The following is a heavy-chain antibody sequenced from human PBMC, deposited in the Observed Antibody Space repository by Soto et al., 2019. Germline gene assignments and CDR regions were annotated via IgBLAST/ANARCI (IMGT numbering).Heavy chain of an antibody. J-gene: IGHJ4*01. Sequence: ASGKGCCKASGDTFTGYYMHWVRQAPGQGLEWMGWINPNSGGTNYAQKFQGRVTMTRDTSISTAYMELSRLRSDDTAVYYCERGGNRRILIYDSRGQIDYWGDVPLVPVS. V-gene: IGHV1-2*02. CDR2: INPNSGGT. D-gene: IGHD3-22*01. CDR1: GDTFTGYY. CDR3: ERGGNRRILIYDSRGQIDY.